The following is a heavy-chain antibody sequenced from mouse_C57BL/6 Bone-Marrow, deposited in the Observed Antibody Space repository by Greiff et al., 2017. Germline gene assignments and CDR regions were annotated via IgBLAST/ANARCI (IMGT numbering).Heavy chain of an antibody. CDR2: ISNGGGST. J-gene: IGHJ4*01. Sequence: EVKLVESGGGLVQPGGSLKLSCAASGFTFSDYYMYWVRQTPGKRLEWVAYISNGGGSTYYPDTVKGRFTISRDNAKNTPYLQMSRLKSEDTAMYYCARRPYGNYAMDYWGQGTSVTVSS. CDR3: ARRPYGNYAMDY. D-gene: IGHD2-10*02. CDR1: GFTFSDYY. V-gene: IGHV5-12*01.